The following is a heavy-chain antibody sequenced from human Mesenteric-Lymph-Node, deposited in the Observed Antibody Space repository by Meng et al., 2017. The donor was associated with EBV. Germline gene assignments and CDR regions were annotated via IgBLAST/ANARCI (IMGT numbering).Heavy chain of an antibody. J-gene: IGHJ4*02. CDR1: VDSISSYY. CDR2: IYYGGGT. D-gene: IGHD3-22*01. CDR3: ARMYYYESSGPSFDF. V-gene: IGHV4-59*01. Sequence: QGQLPESGPGLVKASETLSLTCSVSVDSISSYYWTWIRQPPGKGLEWIGHIYYGGGTYYSPSLKSRVSMLVDTSKNHLSMKLTSVTAADTAIYYCARMYYYESSGPSFDFWGQGILVTVSS.